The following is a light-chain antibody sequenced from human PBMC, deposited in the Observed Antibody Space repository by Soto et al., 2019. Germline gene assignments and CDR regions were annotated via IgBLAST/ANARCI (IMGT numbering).Light chain of an antibody. CDR2: TTS. CDR3: QQSFASPRT. Sequence: DIQMTQSPSSLSASVGDRVTITCRASQSISTYLNWYQQKPGKAPNLLIYTTSNLQPGVPSRFSGSGSGTDFTLAISSLQPEDFATYYCQQSFASPRTFGQGTNVAIK. V-gene: IGKV1-39*01. CDR1: QSISTY. J-gene: IGKJ1*01.